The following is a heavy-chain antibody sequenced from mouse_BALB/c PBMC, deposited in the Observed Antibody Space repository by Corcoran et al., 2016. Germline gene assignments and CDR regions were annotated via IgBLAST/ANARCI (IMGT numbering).Heavy chain of an antibody. CDR1: GFNIKDTY. Sequence: EVQLQQSGAELVKPGASVKLSCTASGFNIKDTYMHWVKQRPEQGLEWIGRIDPANGNTKYDPKFQGKATITAETSYNKAYLQLSILTSEDTAVYYCAIMMITYWGQGTLVTVSA. CDR2: IDPANGNT. D-gene: IGHD2-3*01. J-gene: IGHJ3*01. CDR3: AIMMITY. V-gene: IGHV14-3*02.